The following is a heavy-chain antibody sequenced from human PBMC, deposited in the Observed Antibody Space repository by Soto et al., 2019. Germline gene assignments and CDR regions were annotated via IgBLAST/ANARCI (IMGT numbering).Heavy chain of an antibody. CDR3: AISNSHYYDSSGYSYFD. Sequence: GGSLTLSWAASGFTFSRYAMHWVRQAPGKGLEWVAVISYDGSNKYYADSVKGRFTIYRDNSKNTLYLQMNSLRAEDTAVYYCAISNSHYYDSSGYSYFD. V-gene: IGHV3-30-3*01. J-gene: IGHJ4*01. CDR1: GFTFSRYA. CDR2: ISYDGSNK. D-gene: IGHD3-22*01.